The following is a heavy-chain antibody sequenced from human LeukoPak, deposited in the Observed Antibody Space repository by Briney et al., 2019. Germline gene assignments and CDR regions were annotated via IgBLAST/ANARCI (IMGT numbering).Heavy chain of an antibody. CDR2: ISWSGDDT. J-gene: IGHJ3*01. V-gene: IGHV3-23*01. CDR1: GFTFFTYA. CDR3: AKEYYDSIDAFDV. D-gene: IGHD3-3*01. Sequence: WGSLRLSCAASGFTFFTYAMSWVRQAPGKGLEWVSSISWSGDDTDYADSVRGRFTISRDNSKNTLFLQMNSLRAEEKAIYYCAKEYYDSIDAFDVWGQGTMVTVSS.